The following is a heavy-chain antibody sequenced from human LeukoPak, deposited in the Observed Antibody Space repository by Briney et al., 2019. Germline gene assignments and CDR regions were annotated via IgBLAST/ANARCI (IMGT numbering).Heavy chain of an antibody. CDR2: INPNSGGT. CDR1: GYTFTCYY. Sequence: ASVKVSCKASGYTFTCYYIHWVRQAPGQGLAGMGWINPNSGGTNYAQKFPGWVTMIRDTSISTAYMELSRLRSDDTAVYYCARAPKNDAFDIWGQGTMVTVSS. V-gene: IGHV1-2*04. J-gene: IGHJ3*02. CDR3: ARAPKNDAFDI.